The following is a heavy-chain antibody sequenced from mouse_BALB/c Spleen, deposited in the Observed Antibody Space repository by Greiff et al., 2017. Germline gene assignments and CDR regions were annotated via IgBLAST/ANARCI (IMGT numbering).Heavy chain of an antibody. CDR3: ARGGSWDGGAMDY. Sequence: EVMLVESGGDLVKPGGSLKLSCAASGFTFSSYGMSWVRQTPDKRLEWVATISSGGSYTYYPDSVKGRFTISRDNAKNTLYLQMSSLKSEDTAMYYCARGGSWDGGAMDYWGQGTSVTVSS. J-gene: IGHJ4*01. CDR1: GFTFSSYG. CDR2: ISSGGSYT. V-gene: IGHV5-6*02. D-gene: IGHD4-1*01.